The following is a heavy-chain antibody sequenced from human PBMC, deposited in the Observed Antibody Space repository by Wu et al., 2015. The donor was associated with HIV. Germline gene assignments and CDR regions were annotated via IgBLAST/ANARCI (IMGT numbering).Heavy chain of an antibody. J-gene: IGHJ4*02. CDR3: ARAATVTTGFDF. CDR1: DSLTSGDYY. D-gene: IGHD4-17*01. V-gene: IGHV4-30-4*08. Sequence: QVQLQESGPGLVKPSQTLSLTCNLSDSLTSGDYYWTWIRQSPGKGLEWIGYIFYNGITSYNPSLRSRVSMTVDTSRNQFSLNLTSVTAADTALYYCARAATVTTGFDFWGQGMLVTVSS. CDR2: IFYNGIT.